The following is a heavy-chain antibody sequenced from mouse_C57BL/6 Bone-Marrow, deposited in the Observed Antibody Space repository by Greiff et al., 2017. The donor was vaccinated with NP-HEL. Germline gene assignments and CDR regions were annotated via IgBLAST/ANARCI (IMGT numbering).Heavy chain of an antibody. J-gene: IGHJ2*01. Sequence: QVQLKESGAELVKPGASVKLSCKASGYTFTEYTIHWVKQRSGQGLEWIGWFYSGSGSIKYNEKFKDKATLTADKSSSTVYMELSRLTSEDSAVYFCARHEAPSYYSKRDYFDYWGQGTTLTVSS. V-gene: IGHV1-62-2*01. CDR3: ARHEAPSYYSKRDYFDY. CDR1: GYTFTEYT. CDR2: FYSGSGSI. D-gene: IGHD2-5*01.